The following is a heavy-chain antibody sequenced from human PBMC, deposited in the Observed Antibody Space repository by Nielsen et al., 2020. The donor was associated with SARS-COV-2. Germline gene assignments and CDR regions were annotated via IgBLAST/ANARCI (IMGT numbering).Heavy chain of an antibody. V-gene: IGHV3-15*01. CDR1: GFTFSNAW. Sequence: GESLKISCAASGFTFSNAWMSWVRQAPGKGLEWVGRIKSKTDGGTTDYAAPVKGRFTISRDDSKNTLYLQMNSLKTEDTAVYYCTTLGARDAFDIWGQGTMVTVSS. D-gene: IGHD1-26*01. CDR2: IKSKTDGGTT. J-gene: IGHJ3*02. CDR3: TTLGARDAFDI.